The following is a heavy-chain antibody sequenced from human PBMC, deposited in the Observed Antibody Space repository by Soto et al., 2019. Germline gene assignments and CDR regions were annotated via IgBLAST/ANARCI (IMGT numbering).Heavy chain of an antibody. J-gene: IGHJ3*01. V-gene: IGHV3-11*01. CDR1: GFTFSDYY. CDR2: ISSRDEPI. D-gene: IGHD3-22*01. CDR3: ARAHERRGDSSGYYVPDAFDV. Sequence: QVQLVESGGGLVKPGGSLRLSCAASGFTFSDYYMNWIRQAPGTGLEWVSYISSRDEPIYYAASVKGRFTIARDNAKNSRYLQMNSLAAEYTAVYYCARAHERRGDSSGYYVPDAFDVCGQGIMVTVSS.